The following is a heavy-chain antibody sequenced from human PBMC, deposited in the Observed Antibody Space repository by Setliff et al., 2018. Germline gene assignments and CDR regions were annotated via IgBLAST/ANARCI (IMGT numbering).Heavy chain of an antibody. CDR3: TRVSEQYLAFDY. D-gene: IGHD4-4*01. CDR1: GYTFTDYY. V-gene: IGHV1-2*02. Sequence: ASVKVSCKASGYTFTDYYMQWVRQAPGQGLEWMGNINTYSGATNYAHKFQGRVTMTTDTSITTAYMELSSLTSDDTAVYFCTRVSEQYLAFDYWGQGTLVTVSS. J-gene: IGHJ4*02. CDR2: INTYSGAT.